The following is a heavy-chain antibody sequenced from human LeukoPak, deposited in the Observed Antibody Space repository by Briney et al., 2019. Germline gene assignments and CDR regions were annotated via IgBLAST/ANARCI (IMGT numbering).Heavy chain of an antibody. CDR2: IIPIFGTA. D-gene: IGHD2-15*01. CDR1: GGTFSSYA. V-gene: IGHV1-69*13. CDR3: ARVVVAATDWLDP. J-gene: IGHJ5*02. Sequence: ASVKVSCKASGGTFSSYAISWVRQAPGQGLEWMGGIIPIFGTANYAQKFQGRVTITADESTSTAYMELSSLRSEDTAVYYCARVVVAATDWLDPWGQGTLVTVSS.